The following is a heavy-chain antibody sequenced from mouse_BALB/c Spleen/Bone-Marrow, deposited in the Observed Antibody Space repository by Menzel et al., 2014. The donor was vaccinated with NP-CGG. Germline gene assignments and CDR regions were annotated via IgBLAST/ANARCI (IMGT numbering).Heavy chain of an antibody. CDR3: TREDRDWYFDV. V-gene: IGHV1S22*01. Sequence: LQQSGSELVRPGASVKLSCKASGYTFTSYWMHWVKQRPGQGLEWIGNNYPGSGSTNYDEKFKSKATLTVDTSSSTAYMQLSSLTSEDFAVYFCTREDRDWYFDVWGAGTTVTVSS. J-gene: IGHJ1*01. CDR2: NYPGSGST. CDR1: GYTFTSYW.